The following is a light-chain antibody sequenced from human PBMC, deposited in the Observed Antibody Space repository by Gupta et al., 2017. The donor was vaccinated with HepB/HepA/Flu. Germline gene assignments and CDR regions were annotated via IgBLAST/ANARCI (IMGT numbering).Light chain of an antibody. CDR2: AAS. Sequence: DTQLTQSPSSVSASVGDRVIITCRASQDINNHLAWFQQKPGEAPKSLIYAASSLKSGVPSRFSGSASGTEFTLTISSLQPEDFGTYYCQQDNNYPLTFGQGTQVESK. CDR1: QDINNH. V-gene: IGKV1-16*01. CDR3: QQDNNYPLT. J-gene: IGKJ1*01.